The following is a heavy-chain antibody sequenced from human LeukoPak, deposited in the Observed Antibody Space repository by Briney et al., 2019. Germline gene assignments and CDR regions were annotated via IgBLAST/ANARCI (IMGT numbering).Heavy chain of an antibody. CDR3: ARDLHGGSGSYSDY. CDR1: GGSISSSSYH. D-gene: IGHD3-10*01. J-gene: IGHJ4*02. CDR2: IHYSGST. Sequence: PSETLSLTCTVSGGSISSSSYHWGWIRQPPGKGLEWIGSIHYSGSTYYNPSLKSRVTISVDTSKNQFSLKLSSVTAADTAVYYCARDLHGGSGSYSDYWGQGTLVTVSS. V-gene: IGHV4-39*07.